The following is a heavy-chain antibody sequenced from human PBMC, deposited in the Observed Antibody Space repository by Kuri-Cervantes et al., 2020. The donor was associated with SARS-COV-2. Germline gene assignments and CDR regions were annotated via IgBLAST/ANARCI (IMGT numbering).Heavy chain of an antibody. CDR1: GFTFSSYA. CDR3: ASDRAGDTIFGVVIDY. J-gene: IGHJ4*02. D-gene: IGHD3-3*01. CDR2: ISSNGGST. Sequence: GESLKISCAASGFTFSSYAMHWVRQAPGKGLEYVSAISSNGGSTYYANSVKGRFTISRDNSKNTLYLQMNSLRAEDTAVYYCASDRAGDTIFGVVIDYWGQGTLVTVSS. V-gene: IGHV3-64*01.